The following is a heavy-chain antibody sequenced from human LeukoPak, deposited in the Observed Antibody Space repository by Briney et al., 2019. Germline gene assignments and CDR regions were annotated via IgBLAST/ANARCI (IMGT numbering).Heavy chain of an antibody. CDR3: ATVGYSSSWRWAGDY. D-gene: IGHD6-13*01. CDR2: FDPEDGET. CDR1: GYTLTELS. V-gene: IGHV1-24*01. Sequence: ASVKVSCKVSGYTLTELSMHWVRQAPGKGLEWMGGFDPEDGETIYAQRFQGRVTMTEDTSTDTAYMELSGLRSEDTAVYYCATVGYSSSWRWAGDYWGQGTLVTVSS. J-gene: IGHJ4*02.